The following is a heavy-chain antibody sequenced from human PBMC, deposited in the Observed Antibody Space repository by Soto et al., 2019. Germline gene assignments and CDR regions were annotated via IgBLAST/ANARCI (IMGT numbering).Heavy chain of an antibody. V-gene: IGHV3-30-3*01. CDR1: GFNFSNNA. J-gene: IGHJ6*02. D-gene: IGHD1-1*01. CDR2: ISYDGRNI. Sequence: QVQLVESGGGVVQPGRSLRLSCAASGFNFSNNAMDWVRPAPGKGLEWEAVISYDGRNIYIAESVKGRFTISRDNSKNTLFLQMNSLRAEDTAVYYCARGTTTSAFSAMDVWGQGTTVTVSS. CDR3: ARGTTTSAFSAMDV.